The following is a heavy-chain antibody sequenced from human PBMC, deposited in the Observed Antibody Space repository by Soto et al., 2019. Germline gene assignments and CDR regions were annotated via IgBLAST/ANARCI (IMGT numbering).Heavy chain of an antibody. V-gene: IGHV3-33*01. J-gene: IGHJ5*02. D-gene: IGHD3-10*01. CDR3: ARDRFGGTEGTNWLDP. CDR2: IRYDGSDT. Sequence: QEQLVQSGGGVVQPGRSLRLSCAASGFKFNSYGMHWVRQAPGKGLEWVAVIRYDGSDTSYGDSVKGRFTISRDNSKNTLQLQMSSLRAADTAVYYCARDRFGGTEGTNWLDPWGQGSLVTVSS. CDR1: GFKFNSYG.